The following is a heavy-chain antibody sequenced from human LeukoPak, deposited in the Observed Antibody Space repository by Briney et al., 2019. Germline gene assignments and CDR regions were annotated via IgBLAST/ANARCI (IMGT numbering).Heavy chain of an antibody. V-gene: IGHV4-39*01. D-gene: IGHD3-10*01. J-gene: IGHJ4*02. CDR2: IYYSGST. Sequence: PSETLSLTCTVSGGSISSSSYYWGWIRQPPGKGLEWIVNIYYSGSTYYNPSLKSRVTISVDTSKNQFSLKLSSVTAAHTAVYYCARHGRIVTYYYGSGSYTTPSPFDYWGQGTLVTVSS. CDR1: GGSISSSSYY. CDR3: ARHGRIVTYYYGSGSYTTPSPFDY.